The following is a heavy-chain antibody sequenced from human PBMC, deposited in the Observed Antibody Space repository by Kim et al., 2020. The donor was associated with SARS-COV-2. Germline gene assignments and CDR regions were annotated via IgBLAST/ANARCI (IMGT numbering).Heavy chain of an antibody. V-gene: IGHV4-39*07. J-gene: IGHJ3*02. Sequence: PHLKSRVTISVDTSTNQFSMKLSSGTAADTAVYYWARIYGSGTHDAFDIWGQGTMVTVSS. CDR3: ARIYGSGTHDAFDI. D-gene: IGHD3-10*01.